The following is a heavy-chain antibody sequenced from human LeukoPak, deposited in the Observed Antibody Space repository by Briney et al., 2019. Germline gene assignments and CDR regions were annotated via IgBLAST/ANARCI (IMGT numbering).Heavy chain of an antibody. J-gene: IGHJ4*02. Sequence: ASVKVSCKASGYTFTSYGISWVRQAPGQGLEWMGWINPNSGGTNYAQKFQGRVTMTTDTSTSTAYMEVRSLRSDDTAVYYCAREVGRGFDYWGQGTLVTVSS. CDR3: AREVGRGFDY. CDR2: INPNSGGT. CDR1: GYTFTSYG. D-gene: IGHD1-26*01. V-gene: IGHV1-18*01.